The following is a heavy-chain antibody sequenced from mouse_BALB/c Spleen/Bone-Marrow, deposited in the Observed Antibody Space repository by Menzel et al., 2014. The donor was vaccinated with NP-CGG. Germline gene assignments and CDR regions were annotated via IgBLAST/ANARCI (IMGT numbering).Heavy chain of an antibody. D-gene: IGHD1-1*01. CDR1: GYTINDNA. V-gene: IGHV1S137*01. CDR3: ARSNCGSSYVFDY. Sequence: QVQLQQPGSELVRPGASVKISCKGSGYTINDNAMHWVKQRPAQRLEWIGVITTSSGNTNYNQKFKGKATMTVDKSSSTAYMELARLTTEDSAIYYCARSNCGSSYVFDYWGQGTTLTVSS. CDR2: ITTSSGNT. J-gene: IGHJ2*01.